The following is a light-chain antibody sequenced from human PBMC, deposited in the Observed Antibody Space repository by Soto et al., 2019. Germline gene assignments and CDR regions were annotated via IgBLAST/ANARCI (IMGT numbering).Light chain of an antibody. CDR3: MQSLQFPLT. J-gene: IGKJ4*01. Sequence: DIMMTQTPLSLSVTPGQPASISCKSSQSLLLSNGKTYLFWFLQRPGHPPQLLIYEVSNRFSGVPDRFSGSGSGTDFTLKISRVEAEDVGVYYCMQSLQFPLTFGGGTKVEIK. V-gene: IGKV2D-29*01. CDR2: EVS. CDR1: QSLLLSNGKTY.